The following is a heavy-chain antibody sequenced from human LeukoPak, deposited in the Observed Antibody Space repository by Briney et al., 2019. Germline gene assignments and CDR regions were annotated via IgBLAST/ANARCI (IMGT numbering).Heavy chain of an antibody. V-gene: IGHV3-9*01. CDR2: ISWNSGSI. J-gene: IGHJ4*02. D-gene: IGHD5-24*01. CDR1: GFTFDDYA. CDR3: AKDTEMAALYYFDY. Sequence: AAGSLRLSCAASGFTFDDYAIHWVRQAPGKGLEWVSGISWNSGSIGYADSVKGRFTISRDNAKNSLYLQMNSLRAEDTALYYCAKDTEMAALYYFDYWGQGTLVTVSS.